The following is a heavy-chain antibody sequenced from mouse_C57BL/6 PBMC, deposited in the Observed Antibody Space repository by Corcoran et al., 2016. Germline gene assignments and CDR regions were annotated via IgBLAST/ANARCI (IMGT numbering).Heavy chain of an antibody. CDR3: ARQGWDGDY. CDR2: INPNNGGT. J-gene: IGHJ2*01. V-gene: IGHV1-26*01. CDR1: GYTFTDYY. D-gene: IGHD4-1*01. Sequence: EVQLQQSGPELVKPGASVKISCKASGYTFTDYYMNWVKQSHGKSLEWIGDINPNNGGTSYNQKFKGKATLTVDKSSSTAYMELRSLTSEDSAGYYCARQGWDGDYWGQGTTLTVSS.